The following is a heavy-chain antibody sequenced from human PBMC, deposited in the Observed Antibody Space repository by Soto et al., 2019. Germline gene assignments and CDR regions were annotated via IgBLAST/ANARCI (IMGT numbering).Heavy chain of an antibody. D-gene: IGHD2-15*01. Sequence: SETLSLTCTVSGGSINSYYWSWIRQPPGKGLEWIGYIYYSGSTNYNPSLKSRITMSVDTSKNQFSLKLNSVTAADTAVYYCARVTCSSGSCYQNFDYWGQGTLVTVSS. CDR1: GGSINSYY. CDR2: IYYSGST. J-gene: IGHJ4*02. CDR3: ARVTCSSGSCYQNFDY. V-gene: IGHV4-59*01.